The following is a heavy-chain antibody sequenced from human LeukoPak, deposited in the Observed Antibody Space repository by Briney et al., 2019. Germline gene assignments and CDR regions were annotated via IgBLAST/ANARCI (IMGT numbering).Heavy chain of an antibody. CDR2: IYYSGST. Sequence: SETLSLTCTVSGGSISSYYWSWIRQPPGKGLEWIGYIYYSGSTNYNPSLKSRVTISVDTSKNQFSLELSSVTAADTAVYYCARGLEQPDYYYYMDVWGKGTTVTVSS. J-gene: IGHJ6*03. V-gene: IGHV4-59*01. D-gene: IGHD1/OR15-1a*01. CDR3: ARGLEQPDYYYYMDV. CDR1: GGSISSYY.